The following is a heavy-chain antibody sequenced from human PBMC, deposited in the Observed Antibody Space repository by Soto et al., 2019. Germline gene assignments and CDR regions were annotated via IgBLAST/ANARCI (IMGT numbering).Heavy chain of an antibody. CDR3: ARPLVLGYCSGGSCYVFDY. CDR2: ISYDGSNK. V-gene: IGHV3-30-3*01. CDR1: GFTFSSYA. Sequence: HPGGSLRLSCAASGFTFSSYAMHWVRQAPGKGLEWVAVISYDGSNKYYADSVKGRFTISRDNSKNTLYLQMNSLRAEDTAVYYCARPLVLGYCSGGSCYVFDYWGQGTLVTVSS. J-gene: IGHJ4*02. D-gene: IGHD2-15*01.